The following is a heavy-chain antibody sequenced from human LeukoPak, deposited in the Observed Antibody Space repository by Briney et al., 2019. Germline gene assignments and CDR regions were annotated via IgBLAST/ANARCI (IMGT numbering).Heavy chain of an antibody. V-gene: IGHV3-30-3*01. D-gene: IGHD6-25*01. CDR3: ARGDGSGWAGYY. J-gene: IGHJ4*02. CDR2: ISYDGSNK. CDR1: GFTFSSYA. Sequence: GGSLRLSCAASGFTFSSYAMHWVRQAPGKGLEWVAVISYDGSNKYYADSVKGRFTISRDNSKNTLYLQMNSLRAEDTAVYYCARGDGSGWAGYYWGQGTLVTVSS.